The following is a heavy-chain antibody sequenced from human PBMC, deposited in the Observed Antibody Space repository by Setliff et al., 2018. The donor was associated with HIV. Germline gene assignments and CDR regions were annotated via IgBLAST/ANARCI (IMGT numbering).Heavy chain of an antibody. CDR3: ARGPVGGTVDY. CDR1: GYTFTDYY. Sequence: VKVSCKASGYTFTDYYMHWVRQAPGQGLEWMGWINPNTGATNYAQTFQGRVTVTRDTSIRTAYMDLSSLRSDDTALYYCARGPVGGTVDYWGQGTQVTVSS. D-gene: IGHD1-26*01. V-gene: IGHV1-2*02. J-gene: IGHJ4*02. CDR2: INPNTGAT.